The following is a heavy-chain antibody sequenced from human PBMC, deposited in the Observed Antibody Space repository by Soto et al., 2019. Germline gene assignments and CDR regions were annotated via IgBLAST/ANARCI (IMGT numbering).Heavy chain of an antibody. Sequence: GGSLRLSCAASGFTFSSYWMSWVRQAPGKGLEWVVNIKQDGSEKYYVDSVKGRFTISRDNAKNSLYLQMNSLRAEDTAVYYCARDRQRYYDFWSGYYGVFDPWGQGTLVTVSS. J-gene: IGHJ5*02. CDR1: GFTFSSYW. CDR3: ARDRQRYYDFWSGYYGVFDP. V-gene: IGHV3-7*01. D-gene: IGHD3-3*01. CDR2: IKQDGSEK.